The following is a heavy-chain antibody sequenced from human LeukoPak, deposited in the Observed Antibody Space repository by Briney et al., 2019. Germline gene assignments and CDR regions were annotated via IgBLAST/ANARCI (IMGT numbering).Heavy chain of an antibody. J-gene: IGHJ6*03. CDR3: ARDHQGTYFDFWSGSKANNYYYMDV. D-gene: IGHD3-3*01. Sequence: SETLSLTCTVAGGSISSSSYYWGWIRQPPGKGLEWIGTIHYSGSTYYNTSLKSRVTISVDTSKNQFSLKLRSVTAADTAVYYCARDHQGTYFDFWSGSKANNYYYMDVWGKGTTVTVSS. CDR1: GGSISSSSYY. V-gene: IGHV4-39*07. CDR2: IHYSGST.